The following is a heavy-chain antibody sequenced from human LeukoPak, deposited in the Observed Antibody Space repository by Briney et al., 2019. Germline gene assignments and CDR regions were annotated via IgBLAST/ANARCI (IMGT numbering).Heavy chain of an antibody. CDR1: GGSISSSSYY. CDR3: ASLYSSGGDY. CDR2: IYYSGST. Sequence: SETLSLTCTVSGGSISSSSYYWGWIRQPPGKGLEWIGYIYYSGSTNYNPSLKSRVTISVDTSKNQFSLRLSSVTAADTAVYYCASLYSSGGDYWGQGTLVTVSS. D-gene: IGHD6-19*01. V-gene: IGHV4-61*05. J-gene: IGHJ4*02.